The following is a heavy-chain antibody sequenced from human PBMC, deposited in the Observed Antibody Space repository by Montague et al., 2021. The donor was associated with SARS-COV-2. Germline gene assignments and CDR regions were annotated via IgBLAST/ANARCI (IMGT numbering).Heavy chain of an antibody. CDR1: SGSIISSGYY. CDR2: IYYSGTT. CDR3: ARGMIRGVTTPFDY. J-gene: IGHJ4*02. V-gene: IGHV4-39*02. Sequence: SETLSLTCSVSSGSIISSGYYWGWIRQPPGKELEWIGNIYYSGTTYYNPSLQSRGTISVDTSKNHLSLRLSSVTGADTAVYFCARGMIRGVTTPFDYWGQGSQVTVSS. D-gene: IGHD3-10*01.